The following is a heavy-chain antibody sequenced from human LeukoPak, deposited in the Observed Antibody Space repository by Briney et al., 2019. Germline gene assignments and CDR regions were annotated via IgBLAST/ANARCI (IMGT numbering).Heavy chain of an antibody. V-gene: IGHV5-51*01. J-gene: IGHJ5*02. CDR1: GYSFTSYW. D-gene: IGHD3-10*01. CDR2: IYPGDSDT. CDR3: ARHSMVRGVINWFDP. Sequence: GESLKISCKGSGYSFTSYWIGWVRQMPGKGLEWMGIIYPGDSDTRYSPSFQGQVTISADKSISTAYLQWSSLKASDTATYYCARHSMVRGVINWFDPWGQGTLVTVSS.